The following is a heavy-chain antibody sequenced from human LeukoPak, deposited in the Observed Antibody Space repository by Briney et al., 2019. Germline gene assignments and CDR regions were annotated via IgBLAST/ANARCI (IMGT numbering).Heavy chain of an antibody. J-gene: IGHJ3*02. CDR2: IIPIFGTA. Sequence: ASVKVFCKASGGTLSSYAISWVRQAPGQGLEWMGGIIPIFGTANYAQKFQGRVTINADKSTSTAYMELSSLRSEDTAVYYCAGYASSGRRDAFDIWGQGTMVTVSS. D-gene: IGHD3-22*01. CDR3: AGYASSGRRDAFDI. V-gene: IGHV1-69*06. CDR1: GGTLSSYA.